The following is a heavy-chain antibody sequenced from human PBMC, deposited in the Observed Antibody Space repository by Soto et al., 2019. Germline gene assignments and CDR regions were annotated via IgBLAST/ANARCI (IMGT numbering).Heavy chain of an antibody. CDR2: ISDYNGNT. CDR3: ARVGMVALYYYYGMDV. CDR1: GYTFTSYG. D-gene: IGHD2-15*01. V-gene: IGHV1-18*04. J-gene: IGHJ6*02. Sequence: ASVKVSCKASGYTFTSYGISWVRQAPGQGLEWMGWISDYNGNTNYAQKLQGRVTMTTDTSTSTAYMELRSLRSDDKAVYYCARVGMVALYYYYGMDVWGQGTTVTVSS.